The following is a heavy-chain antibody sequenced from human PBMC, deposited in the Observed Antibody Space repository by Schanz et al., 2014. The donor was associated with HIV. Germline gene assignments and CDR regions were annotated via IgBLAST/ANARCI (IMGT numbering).Heavy chain of an antibody. D-gene: IGHD6-19*01. CDR3: ARGRGIAVADYGMDV. J-gene: IGHJ6*02. CDR2: ISADGNNE. Sequence: QVQLVESGGGVVQPGRSLKVSCVVSGFIFSDYGIHWVRQAPGKGLEWVAVISADGNNEFYSDSVRGRFTISRDNAKNSLYLQMNSLRAEDTAVYYCARGRGIAVADYGMDVWGQGTTVTVSS. CDR1: GFIFSDYG. V-gene: IGHV3-30*03.